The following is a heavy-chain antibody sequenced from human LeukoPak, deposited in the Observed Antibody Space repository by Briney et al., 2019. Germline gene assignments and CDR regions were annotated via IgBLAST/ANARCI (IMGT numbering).Heavy chain of an antibody. V-gene: IGHV1-18*01. J-gene: IGHJ4*02. CDR1: GYTFTSYG. D-gene: IGHD6-19*01. CDR2: ISAYNGNT. Sequence: ASVKVSCKASGYTFTSYGISWVRQAPGQGLEWMGWISAYNGNTNYAQKLQGRVTMTTDTSTSTAYVELRSLRSDDTAVYYCARDRRYSSGWLVDYWGQGTLVTVSS. CDR3: ARDRRYSSGWLVDY.